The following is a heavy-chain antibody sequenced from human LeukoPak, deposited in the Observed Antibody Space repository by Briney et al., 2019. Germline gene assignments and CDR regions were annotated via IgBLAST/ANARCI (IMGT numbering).Heavy chain of an antibody. D-gene: IGHD4-23*01. V-gene: IGHV3-20*04. CDR2: INRNGGRT. Sequence: GGSLRLSCEANGFTFDDYGMSWVRQAPGKGLEWVACINRNGGRTGYAESLKGRFTISRDNAKSSLFLQMDSLRAEDTALYYCARDLHINVVTPGSTGLDSWGQGTMVTVSS. CDR1: GFTFDDYG. J-gene: IGHJ3*01. CDR3: ARDLHINVVTPGSTGLDS.